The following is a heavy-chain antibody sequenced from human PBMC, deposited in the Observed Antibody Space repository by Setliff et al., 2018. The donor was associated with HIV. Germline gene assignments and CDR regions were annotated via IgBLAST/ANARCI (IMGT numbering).Heavy chain of an antibody. D-gene: IGHD6-13*01. CDR2: IDHSGST. CDR3: ASPASDSSTVNGADY. CDR1: GGSFSGYY. V-gene: IGHV4-34*01. J-gene: IGHJ4*02. Sequence: SETLSLTCAVYGGSFSGYYWSWIRQAPGKGLEWIGEIDHSGSTNYNPSLKSRVTISVDTSKNHFSLRLTSVTAADTALYYCASPASDSSTVNGADYWGQGTLVTVSS.